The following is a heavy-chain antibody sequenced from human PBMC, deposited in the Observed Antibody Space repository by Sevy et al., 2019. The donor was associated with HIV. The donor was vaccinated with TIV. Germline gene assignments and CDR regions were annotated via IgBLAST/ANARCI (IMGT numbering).Heavy chain of an antibody. J-gene: IGHJ4*02. CDR1: GFTFRDYA. D-gene: IGHD3-10*01. CDR2: ISYDGDSK. V-gene: IGHV3-30-3*01. Sequence: GGSLRLSCAASGFTFRDYAMHWVRQAPGKGLEWVALISYDGDSKYYAEPVKGRFTISRDNSENTLHLQMNSLRPEDTAVYYCAPPRLWFIDYWGQGTLVTVSS. CDR3: APPRLWFIDY.